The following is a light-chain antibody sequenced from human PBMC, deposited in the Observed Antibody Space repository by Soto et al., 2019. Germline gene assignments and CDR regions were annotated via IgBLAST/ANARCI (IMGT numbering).Light chain of an antibody. Sequence: QSVLTQPRSVSGSPGQSVTISCTVTSSDVGGYNYVSWYQQNPGKAPKLMIYSVSNRPSGVSHRFSGSKSGNTASLTISGLQPEDEADYYCISYTVSRSYVFGTGTKVTVL. CDR2: SVS. CDR3: ISYTVSRSYV. V-gene: IGLV2-11*01. CDR1: SSDVGGYNY. J-gene: IGLJ1*01.